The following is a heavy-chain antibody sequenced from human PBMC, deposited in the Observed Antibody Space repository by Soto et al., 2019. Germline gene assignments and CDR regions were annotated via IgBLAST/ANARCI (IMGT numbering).Heavy chain of an antibody. Sequence: GGSLRLSCAASGFTFSDYYMSWIRQAPGKGPEWVSYITSTSSYTNYADSVRCRFTISRDNAKNSLYLQMNSLRAEDTAIYYCVSIHAWGQGTLVTVSS. CDR1: GFTFSDYY. CDR3: VSIHA. V-gene: IGHV3-11*03. J-gene: IGHJ5*02. CDR2: ITSTSSYT.